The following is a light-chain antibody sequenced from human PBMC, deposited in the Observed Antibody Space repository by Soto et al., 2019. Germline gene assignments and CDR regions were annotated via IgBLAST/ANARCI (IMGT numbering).Light chain of an antibody. J-gene: IGKJ4*01. Sequence: IQLTQSPPTLSASVGDSVTITPRASQSISTWAGWYQQTPRKARKLLFYDASSLEGGVPSRFSGSGSGTDFTLTISRLQPGDVANYYCQSYNSAPLTFGGGTKVDIK. CDR1: QSISTW. CDR3: QSYNSAPLT. CDR2: DAS. V-gene: IGKV1-5*01.